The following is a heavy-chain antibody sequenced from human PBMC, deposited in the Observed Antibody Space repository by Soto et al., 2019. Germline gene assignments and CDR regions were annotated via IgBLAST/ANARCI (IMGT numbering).Heavy chain of an antibody. Sequence: GESLKISCKGSGYSFTSYWISWVRQMPGKGLEWMGRIDPSDSYTNYSPSFQGHVTISADKSISTAYLQWSSLKASDTAVYYCATRRGYSYGDDAFDIWGQGTMVTVSS. CDR2: IDPSDSYT. V-gene: IGHV5-10-1*01. D-gene: IGHD5-18*01. J-gene: IGHJ3*02. CDR1: GYSFTSYW. CDR3: ATRRGYSYGDDAFDI.